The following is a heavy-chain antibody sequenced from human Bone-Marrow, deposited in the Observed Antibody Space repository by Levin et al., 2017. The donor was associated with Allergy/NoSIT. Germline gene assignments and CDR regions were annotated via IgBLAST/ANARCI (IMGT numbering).Heavy chain of an antibody. V-gene: IGHV3-30*18. CDR2: VSYDGSIQ. CDR3: AKARTALVTRDFDC. D-gene: IGHD3-9*01. J-gene: IGHJ4*02. Sequence: WGSLRLSCAASGFTFSRYGMNWVRQAPGKGLEWVTVVSYDGSIQLYADSVKGRFIVSRDNSKNTVDLQLNSLKPDDTAVYFCAKARTALVTRDFDCWGQGTLVTVSS. CDR1: GFTFSRYG.